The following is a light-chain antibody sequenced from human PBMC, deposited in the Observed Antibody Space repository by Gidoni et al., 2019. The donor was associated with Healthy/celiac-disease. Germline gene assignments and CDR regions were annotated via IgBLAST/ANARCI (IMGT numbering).Light chain of an antibody. CDR1: QDISNY. Sequence: IHITQSPSYLSASVGDRVTITCQASQDISNYLNWYQQKPGKAPNLLSYDASNLETGVPSRFSGSGSGTDFTFTISSLQPEDIATYYCQQYDNLPPRLTFGGGTKVEIK. J-gene: IGKJ4*01. CDR2: DAS. V-gene: IGKV1-33*01. CDR3: QQYDNLPPRLT.